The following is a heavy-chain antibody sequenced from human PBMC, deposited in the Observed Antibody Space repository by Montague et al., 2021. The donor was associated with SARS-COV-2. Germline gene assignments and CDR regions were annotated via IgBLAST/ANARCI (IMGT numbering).Heavy chain of an antibody. Sequence: SLRLSCAASGFTFSRSAMTWVRQAPVKGLEWISVIYNTATNTFYXDSXHVLFTISRDDSKNTLSLHMNSLRVDATAVYYCTKVGDYFGDPKHYFDLWGTGTRVPASS. CDR3: TKVGDYFGDPKHYFDL. CDR1: GFTFSRSA. D-gene: IGHD3-10*01. J-gene: IGHJ4*02. CDR2: IYNTATNT. V-gene: IGHV3-23*03.